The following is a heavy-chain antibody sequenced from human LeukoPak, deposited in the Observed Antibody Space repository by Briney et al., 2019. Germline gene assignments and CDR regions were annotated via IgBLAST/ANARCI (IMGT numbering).Heavy chain of an antibody. CDR3: AKGTGYCSGGSCYYGVDY. CDR2: ISFDGSNK. V-gene: IGHV3-30*18. D-gene: IGHD2-15*01. Sequence: PGGALRLSCAASGFTFSSYGMHWVRQAPGKGLEWVAVISFDGSNKYYADSVKGRFTISRDNSKNTLYLQINSLRAEDTAVYYCAKGTGYCSGGSCYYGVDYWGQGTLVTVSS. CDR1: GFTFSSYG. J-gene: IGHJ4*02.